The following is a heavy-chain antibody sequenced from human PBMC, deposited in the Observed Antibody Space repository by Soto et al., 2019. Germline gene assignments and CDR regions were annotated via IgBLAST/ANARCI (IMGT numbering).Heavy chain of an antibody. J-gene: IGHJ5*02. Sequence: EVQLVESGGGLVQPGGSLRLSCAASGFTFSNYWMNWVRLAPGKGLVWVSRINPDGSSTSYADSVKGRFTISRDNVKNTLYLQMNSLRDEDTAVYYCVSYGSDGNWFDPWGQGPQVTVSS. V-gene: IGHV3-74*01. D-gene: IGHD3-10*01. CDR3: VSYGSDGNWFDP. CDR2: INPDGSST. CDR1: GFTFSNYW.